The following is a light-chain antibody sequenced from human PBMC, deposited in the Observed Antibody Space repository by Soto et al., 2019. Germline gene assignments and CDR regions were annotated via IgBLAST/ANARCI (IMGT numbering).Light chain of an antibody. J-gene: IGKJ2*01. V-gene: IGKV1-5*01. Sequence: DIQMTQSPSTLSASVGDRVTITCRASQSIGSSLAWYQQKPGKAPKLLISGASSLESGVPSRFSGSGSGTEFTLTISSLQPDDFATYYCQQYDSYSYTFGQGTKVDIK. CDR1: QSIGSS. CDR2: GAS. CDR3: QQYDSYSYT.